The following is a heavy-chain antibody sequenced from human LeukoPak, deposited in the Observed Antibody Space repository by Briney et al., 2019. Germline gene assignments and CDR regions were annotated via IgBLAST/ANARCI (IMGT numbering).Heavy chain of an antibody. Sequence: SETLSLTCTVSGGSISSYYWSWIRQPPGKGLEWIGYIYYSGSTNYNPSLKSRVTISVDTSKNQFSLKLSSVTAADTAVYYCARPHCSSTSCYGAFDIWGQGTMVTVSS. V-gene: IGHV4-59*08. D-gene: IGHD2-2*01. CDR2: IYYSGST. CDR1: GGSISSYY. J-gene: IGHJ3*02. CDR3: ARPHCSSTSCYGAFDI.